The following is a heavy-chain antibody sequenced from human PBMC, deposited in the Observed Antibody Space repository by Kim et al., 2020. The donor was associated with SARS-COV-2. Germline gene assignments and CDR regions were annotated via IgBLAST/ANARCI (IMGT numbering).Heavy chain of an antibody. CDR1: GGSTGRYF. V-gene: IGHV4-59*01. CDR2: ISYGGST. D-gene: IGHD3-10*01. CDR3: ARDSGSSGNSYYFDS. J-gene: IGHJ4*02. Sequence: SETLSLTCSTSGGSTGRYFWTWIRQPPGKGPEWIGHISYGGSTNSNPALKSRVTISVDASKNQISLKMTAVTAADTAVYYCARDSGSSGNSYYFDSWGQG.